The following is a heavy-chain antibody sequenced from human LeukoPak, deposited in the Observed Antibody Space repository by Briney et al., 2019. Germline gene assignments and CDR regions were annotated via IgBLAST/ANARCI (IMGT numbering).Heavy chain of an antibody. J-gene: IGHJ6*02. D-gene: IGHD1-14*01. CDR3: ARDASNPAYYYSGMAV. CDR1: GGSISSYY. Sequence: PSETLSLTCTVSGGSISSYYWSWIRQPAGKGLEWIGRIYTSGSTNYNPSLKSRVTMSVDTSKNHFSLKLSSVTAADTAVYYCARDASNPAYYYSGMAVWGQGTPVTVSS. V-gene: IGHV4-4*07. CDR2: IYTSGST.